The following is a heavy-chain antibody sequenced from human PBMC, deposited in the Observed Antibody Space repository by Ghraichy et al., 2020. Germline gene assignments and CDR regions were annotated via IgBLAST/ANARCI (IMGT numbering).Heavy chain of an antibody. V-gene: IGHV4-30-2*01. D-gene: IGHD3-10*01. J-gene: IGHJ4*02. CDR2: IYHSGST. CDR3: ARGAVSRIGSGSYDY. Sequence: SETLSLTCAVSGGSISSGGYSWSWIRQPPGKGLEWIGYIYHSGSTYYNPSLKSRVTISVDRSKNQFSLKLSSVTAADTAVYYCARGAVSRIGSGSYDYWGQGTLVTVSS. CDR1: GGSISSGGYS.